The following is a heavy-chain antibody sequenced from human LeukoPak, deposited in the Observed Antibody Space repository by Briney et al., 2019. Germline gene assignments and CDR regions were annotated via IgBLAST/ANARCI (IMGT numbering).Heavy chain of an antibody. J-gene: IGHJ4*02. CDR2: ISGSGNGT. V-gene: IGHV3-23*01. D-gene: IGHD6-13*01. CDR1: GFTFRTYA. CDR3: AKGSSSWYARVYFDY. Sequence: GGSLRLTCTASGFTFRTYAMNWVRQAPGKGLEWLSGISGSGNGTYYADSVKGRFIISRDNSKNTLYLQMNSLRAEDTAVYYCAKGSSSWYARVYFDYWGQGTLVTVSS.